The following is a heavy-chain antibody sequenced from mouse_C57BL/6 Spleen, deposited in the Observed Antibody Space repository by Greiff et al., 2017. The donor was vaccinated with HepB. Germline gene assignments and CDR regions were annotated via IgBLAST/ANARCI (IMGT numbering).Heavy chain of an antibody. V-gene: IGHV1-80*01. CDR1: GYAFSSYW. J-gene: IGHJ2*01. Sequence: VQLQQSGAELVKPGASVKISCKASGYAFSSYWMNWVKQRPGKGLEWIGQIYPGDGDTNYNGKFKGKATLTADKSSSKAYMQLSSLTSEDSAVYFCARSRYDYDDHYFDYWGQGTTLTVSS. D-gene: IGHD2-4*01. CDR3: ARSRYDYDDHYFDY. CDR2: IYPGDGDT.